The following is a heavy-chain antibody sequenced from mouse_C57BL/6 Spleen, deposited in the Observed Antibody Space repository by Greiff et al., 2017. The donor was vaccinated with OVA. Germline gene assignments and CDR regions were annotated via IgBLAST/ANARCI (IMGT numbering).Heavy chain of an antibody. CDR1: GYTFTDYE. J-gene: IGHJ1*03. D-gene: IGHD1-1*01. Sequence: QVHVKQSGAELVRPGASVTLSCKASGYTFTDYEMHWVKQTPVHGLEWIGAIDPETGGTAYNQKFKGKAILTADKSSSTAYMELRSLTSEDSAVYYCTRGGYYYGSSWYFDVWGTGTTVTVSS. V-gene: IGHV1-15*01. CDR2: IDPETGGT. CDR3: TRGGYYYGSSWYFDV.